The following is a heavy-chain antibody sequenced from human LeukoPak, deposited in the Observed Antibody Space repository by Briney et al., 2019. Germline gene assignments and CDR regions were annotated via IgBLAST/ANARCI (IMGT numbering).Heavy chain of an antibody. D-gene: IGHD3-22*01. CDR2: IRYDGSNK. J-gene: IGHJ4*02. Sequence: PGGSLRLSCAASGFTFSSYGMHWVRQAPGKGLEWVAFIRYDGSNKYYADSVKGRFTISRDNSKNTLYLQMNSLRAEDTAVYYCAKVSIVVVIGYFDYWGQGTLVTVSS. V-gene: IGHV3-30*02. CDR3: AKVSIVVVIGYFDY. CDR1: GFTFSSYG.